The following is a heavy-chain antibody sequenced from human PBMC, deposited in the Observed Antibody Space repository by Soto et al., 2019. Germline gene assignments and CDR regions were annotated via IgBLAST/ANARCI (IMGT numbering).Heavy chain of an antibody. CDR3: ARYRREAVAGYTLDN. Sequence: WTWIRQPPGKGLEWIGYVYNSGSTNYYPSLKSRVTISEDTSKSQFSLKVNSMTAADTAVYYCARYRREAVAGYTLDNWGQGILVTVSS. D-gene: IGHD6-13*01. V-gene: IGHV4-59*01. J-gene: IGHJ4*02. CDR2: VYNSGST.